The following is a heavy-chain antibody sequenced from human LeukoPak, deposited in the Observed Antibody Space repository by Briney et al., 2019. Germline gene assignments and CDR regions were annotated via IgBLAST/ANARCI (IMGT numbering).Heavy chain of an antibody. Sequence: PSETQSLTCAVYGGSFSGYYWSWIRQPPGKGLEWIGEINHSGSTNYNPSLKSRVTISVDTSKNQFSLKLSSVTAADTAVYYCASRVSRQQLVLRAFDIWGQGTMVTVSS. CDR1: GGSFSGYY. CDR2: INHSGST. V-gene: IGHV4-34*01. D-gene: IGHD6-13*01. CDR3: ASRVSRQQLVLRAFDI. J-gene: IGHJ3*02.